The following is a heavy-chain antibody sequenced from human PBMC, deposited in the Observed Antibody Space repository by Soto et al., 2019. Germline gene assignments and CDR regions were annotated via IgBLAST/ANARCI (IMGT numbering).Heavy chain of an antibody. CDR3: ARDYDILTGYSCFDY. D-gene: IGHD3-9*01. V-gene: IGHV1-18*01. J-gene: IGHJ4*02. CDR1: GYTFTSYG. CDR2: ISAYNGNT. Sequence: ASVKVSCKASGYTFTSYGISWVRQAPGQGLEWMGWISAYNGNTNYAQKLQGRVTMTTDTSTSTAYMELRSLRSDDTAVYYCARDYDILTGYSCFDYWGQGTLVTVSS.